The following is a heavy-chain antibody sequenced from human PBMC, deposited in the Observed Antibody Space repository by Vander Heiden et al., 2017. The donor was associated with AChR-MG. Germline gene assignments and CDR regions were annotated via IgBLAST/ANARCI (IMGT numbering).Heavy chain of an antibody. V-gene: IGHV3-21*01. D-gene: IGHD3-16*01. CDR3: ARDPWGNFDS. CDR1: GLTPRYSS. J-gene: IGHJ4*02. Sequence: EVRLVESGGGLVKPGGSLRLYCAGFGLTPRYSSMNWVRQAPGKGLEWVSSISSSGSYIYYADSVKGRFTISRDSANNSLYLQMDSLRVEDTAVYYCARDPWGNFDSWGQGALVTVSS. CDR2: ISSSGSYI.